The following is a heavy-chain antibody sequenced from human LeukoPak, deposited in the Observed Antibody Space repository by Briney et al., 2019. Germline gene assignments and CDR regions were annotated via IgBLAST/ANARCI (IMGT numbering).Heavy chain of an antibody. V-gene: IGHV3-23*01. CDR2: ISRRDDYT. CDR1: GGSISSSSYY. J-gene: IGHJ4*02. D-gene: IGHD3-10*01. Sequence: PSETLSLTCTVSGGSISSSSYYWGWIRQPPGKGLEWVSVISRRDDYTYYADSVKGRFTISRDNSKNTLYLQMNTLRAEDTAVYYCANDYRSGSFHDFWGQGTLVTVSS. CDR3: ANDYRSGSFHDF.